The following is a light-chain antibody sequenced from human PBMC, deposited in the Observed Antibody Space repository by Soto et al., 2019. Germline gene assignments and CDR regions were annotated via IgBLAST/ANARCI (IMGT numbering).Light chain of an antibody. Sequence: DIQMTQSPSTLSASVGDRVTITCRASQSISNWLAWYQQKPGQAPKLLIYDASSLESGVPSRFSGSGSGTEFTLPISSLQPGDFATYYCQQYNSYSLWTFGQGTKVEIK. J-gene: IGKJ1*01. CDR3: QQYNSYSLWT. CDR2: DAS. CDR1: QSISNW. V-gene: IGKV1-5*01.